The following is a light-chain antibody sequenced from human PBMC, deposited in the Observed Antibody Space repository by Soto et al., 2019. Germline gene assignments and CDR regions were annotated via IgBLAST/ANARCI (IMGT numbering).Light chain of an antibody. J-gene: IGKJ5*01. CDR3: QQRSNWPPF. Sequence: EIVLTQSPATLSLSPGERATLSCRASQSVSSYLAWYQQKPGQAPRLLIYDASNRATGIPARFSGSGSGTDFTLTISSLEPEDFAVYYCQQRSNWPPFFGQGKRLEIK. CDR2: DAS. V-gene: IGKV3-11*01. CDR1: QSVSSY.